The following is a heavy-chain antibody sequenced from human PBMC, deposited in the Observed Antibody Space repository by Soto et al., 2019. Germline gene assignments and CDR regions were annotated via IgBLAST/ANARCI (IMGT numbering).Heavy chain of an antibody. CDR2: ISAHNGNT. CDR1: GYTFTSYG. V-gene: IGHV1-18*01. CDR3: ARGRYGDY. J-gene: IGHJ4*02. Sequence: QVHLVQSGAEVKKPGASVKVSCKASGYTFTSYGITWVRQAPGQGLEWMGWISAHNGNTDYAQKLQGRVIVTRDTSTSTAYMELRRLISDDKAVYYCARGRYGDYWGQGALVTVSS. D-gene: IGHD1-1*01.